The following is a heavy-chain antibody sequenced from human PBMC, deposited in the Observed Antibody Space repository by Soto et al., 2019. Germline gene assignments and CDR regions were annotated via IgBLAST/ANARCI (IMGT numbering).Heavy chain of an antibody. J-gene: IGHJ3*02. CDR3: ARDQGGVYGSGADAFDI. CDR1: GGSISTYY. D-gene: IGHD3-10*01. CDR2: IYYSGST. V-gene: IGHV4-59*01. Sequence: QVQLQESGPGLVKPSETLSLTCTVSGGSISTYYWSWIRQPPGKGLEWIGYIYYSGSTKYNPPLKSRVIISVDTSKNQFSLKLSSVTAADTAVYYCARDQGGVYGSGADAFDIWGQGTMVTVS.